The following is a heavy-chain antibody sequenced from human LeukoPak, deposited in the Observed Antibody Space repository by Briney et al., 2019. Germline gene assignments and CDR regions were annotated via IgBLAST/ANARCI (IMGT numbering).Heavy chain of an antibody. J-gene: IGHJ3*02. D-gene: IGHD2-2*01. CDR1: GYTFTGYY. Sequence: ASVKVSCKASGYTFTGYYMHWVRQAPGQGLEWMGWINPNSGGTNYAQKFQGRVTMTRDTSISTAYMELNRLRSDGTAVYYCARDIVVVPAENDAFDIWGQGTMVTVSS. V-gene: IGHV1-2*02. CDR3: ARDIVVVPAENDAFDI. CDR2: INPNSGGT.